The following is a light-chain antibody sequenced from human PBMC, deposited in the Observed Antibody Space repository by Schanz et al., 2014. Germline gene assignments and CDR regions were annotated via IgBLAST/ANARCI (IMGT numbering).Light chain of an antibody. J-gene: IGLJ2*01. CDR3: SSYTTSSTVV. Sequence: QSALTQPASVSGSPGQSITISCTGTSSDIGTYNYVSWYQQHPGKAPKLIIYDVSNRPSGVSNRFSGSKSGNTASLVISGLRPEDAADYFCSSYTTSSTVVFGGGTKLTVL. V-gene: IGLV2-14*03. CDR2: DVS. CDR1: SSDIGTYNY.